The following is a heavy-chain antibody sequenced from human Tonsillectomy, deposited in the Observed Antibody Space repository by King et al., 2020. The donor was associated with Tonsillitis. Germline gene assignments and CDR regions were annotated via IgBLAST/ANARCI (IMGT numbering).Heavy chain of an antibody. D-gene: IGHD6-13*01. V-gene: IGHV3-23*04. Sequence: VQLVESGGGLVQPGGSLRLSCAASGFTFSSYAMSWVRQAPGKGLEWVSTFGGNSGSTYYADSVKGRFTISRDNSKNTLYLQMDSLRAEDTALYYCAKVAGQQLGGFTGFDYWGQGPLVTVSS. CDR1: GFTFSSYA. CDR3: AKVAGQQLGGFTGFDY. J-gene: IGHJ4*02. CDR2: FGGNSGST.